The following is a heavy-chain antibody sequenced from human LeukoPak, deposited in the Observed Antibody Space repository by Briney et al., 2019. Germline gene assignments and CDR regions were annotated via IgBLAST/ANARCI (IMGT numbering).Heavy chain of an antibody. D-gene: IGHD6-19*01. V-gene: IGHV1-2*02. CDR3: ARREGTIAGAGRFDP. CDR2: INPNSGDT. J-gene: IGHJ5*02. CDR1: GYTFAGYY. Sequence: HAASVTVSCKASGYTFAGYYMHWVRQAPGQGLEGMGWINPNSGDTHYAPMLQGRVTITRDTSISTAYMALSRLPSDDIDVYYCARREGTIAGAGRFDPWGQGTLVTVSS.